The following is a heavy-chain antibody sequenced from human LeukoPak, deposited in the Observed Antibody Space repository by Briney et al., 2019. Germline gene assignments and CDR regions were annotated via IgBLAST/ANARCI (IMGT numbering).Heavy chain of an antibody. V-gene: IGHV3-7*01. J-gene: IGHJ4*02. CDR2: IKQDGSEK. Sequence: GGSLRLSCAASGFTFSSYWMSWVRQAPGKGLEWVANIKQDGSEKYYVDSVKGRFTISRDNAKNSLYLQMNSLRAGDTAVYYCARSRYSKGKYYFDYWGQGTLVTVSS. CDR3: ARSRYSKGKYYFDY. D-gene: IGHD4-11*01. CDR1: GFTFSSYW.